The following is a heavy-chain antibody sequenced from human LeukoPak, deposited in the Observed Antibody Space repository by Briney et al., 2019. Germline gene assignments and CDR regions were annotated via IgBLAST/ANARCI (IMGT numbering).Heavy chain of an antibody. J-gene: IGHJ6*02. CDR2: IYYSGST. CDR3: ARESCSSTSCYVRDPSRFGMDV. Sequence: SETLSLTCTVSGGSISSYYWSWIRQPPGKGLEWIGYIYYSGSTNYNPSLKSRVTISVDTSKNQFSLKLSSVTAADTAVYYCARESCSSTSCYVRDPSRFGMDVWGQGTTVTVSS. V-gene: IGHV4-59*01. CDR1: GGSISSYY. D-gene: IGHD2-2*01.